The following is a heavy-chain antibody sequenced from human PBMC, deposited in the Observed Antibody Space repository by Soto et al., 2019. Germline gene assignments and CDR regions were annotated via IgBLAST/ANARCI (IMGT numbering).Heavy chain of an antibody. D-gene: IGHD2-2*01. J-gene: IGHJ4*02. Sequence: PSETLSLTCTVSGGSISSSSYYWGWIRQPPGKGLEWIGSIYYSGSTYYNPSLKSRVTISVDTSKNQFSLKLSSVTAADTAVYYCARHIPVVVPAPDFDYWGQGTLVTVSS. V-gene: IGHV4-39*01. CDR2: IYYSGST. CDR3: ARHIPVVVPAPDFDY. CDR1: GGSISSSSYY.